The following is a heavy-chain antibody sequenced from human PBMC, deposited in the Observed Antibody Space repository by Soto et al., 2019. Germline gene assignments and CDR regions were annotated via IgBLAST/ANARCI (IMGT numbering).Heavy chain of an antibody. J-gene: IGHJ4*02. Sequence: HPGGSLRLSCAASGFTFSSYGMHWVRQAPGKGLEWVAVISYDGSNKYYADSVKGRFTISRDNSKNTLYLQMNSLRAEDTAVYYCAKDRAEGVRQPPYFDYWGQGTLVTVSS. CDR3: AKDRAEGVRQPPYFDY. V-gene: IGHV3-30*18. D-gene: IGHD2-8*01. CDR1: GFTFSSYG. CDR2: ISYDGSNK.